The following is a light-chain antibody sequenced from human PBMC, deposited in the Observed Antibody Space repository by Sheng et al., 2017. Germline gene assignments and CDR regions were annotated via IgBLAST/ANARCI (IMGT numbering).Light chain of an antibody. CDR2: AAS. CDR3: QHYHSYPQT. CDR1: QHINNY. V-gene: IGKV1-8*01. J-gene: IGKJ1*01. Sequence: AIRMTQSPSSFSASTGDRVTITCRASQHINNYLAWYQQKPGXAPKLLIYAASTLQSGVPSRFSGSGSGTDFTLAISGLQSEDFATYFCQHYHSYPQTFGQGTKVEMK.